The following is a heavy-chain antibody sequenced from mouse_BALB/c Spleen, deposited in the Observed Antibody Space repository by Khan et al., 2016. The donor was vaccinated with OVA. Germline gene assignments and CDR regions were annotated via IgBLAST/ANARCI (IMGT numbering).Heavy chain of an antibody. D-gene: IGHD1-1*02. CDR2: IWGGGST. J-gene: IGHJ4*01. CDR1: GFSLSDYG. V-gene: IGHV2-6-5*01. CDR3: AKGVWAYYYTCDY. Sequence: QVQLKESGPGLVAPSQKLSITCTVSGFSLSDYGVSWIRQPPGKGLAWLGVIWGGGSTYYNSALKSRLNISKDTSKSQVFLKMSSRQSDDTAMFDCAKGVWAYYYTCDYWGQGTSVTVSS.